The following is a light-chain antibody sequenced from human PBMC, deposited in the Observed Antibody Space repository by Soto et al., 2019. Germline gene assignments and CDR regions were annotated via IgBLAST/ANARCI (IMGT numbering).Light chain of an antibody. Sequence: DIQVTQSPSTLSASIGDRVTITCRASQSIRTWLAWYQQNPGKAPKLLIYDASSLESGVPSRFSGSGSGTEFTLTISSLQPDDFATYYCQQYNSYSRTFGQGTKVDIK. CDR2: DAS. CDR1: QSIRTW. J-gene: IGKJ1*01. V-gene: IGKV1-5*01. CDR3: QQYNSYSRT.